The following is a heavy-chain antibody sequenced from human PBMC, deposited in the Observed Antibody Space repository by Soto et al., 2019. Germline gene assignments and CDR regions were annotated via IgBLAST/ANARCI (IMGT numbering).Heavy chain of an antibody. CDR3: TTGHYYDSSGYAY. V-gene: IGHV3-15*07. Sequence: GGSLRLSCAPSGFTFSNAWMNCVRQAPGKGLEWVSRIKSKTDGGTTDYAAPVKGRFTISRDDSKNTLYLQMNSLKTEDTAVYYCTTGHYYDSSGYAYWGQGT. CDR2: IKSKTDGGTT. D-gene: IGHD3-22*01. CDR1: GFTFSNAW. J-gene: IGHJ4*02.